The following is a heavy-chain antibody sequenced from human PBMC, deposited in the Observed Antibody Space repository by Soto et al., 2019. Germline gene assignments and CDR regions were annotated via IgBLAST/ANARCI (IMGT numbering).Heavy chain of an antibody. CDR3: ARDNGDGFDY. Sequence: SETLSLTCTVPGGSISSGGYYWSWIRQHPGKGLEWIGYIYYSGSTYYNPSLKSRVTISVDTSKNQFSLKLSSVTAADTAVYYCARDNGDGFDYWGQGTLVTVSS. J-gene: IGHJ4*02. D-gene: IGHD4-17*01. CDR1: GGSISSGGYY. CDR2: IYYSGST. V-gene: IGHV4-31*03.